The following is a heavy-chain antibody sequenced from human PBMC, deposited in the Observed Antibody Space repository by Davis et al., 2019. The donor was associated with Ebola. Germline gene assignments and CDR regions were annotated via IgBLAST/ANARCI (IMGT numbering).Heavy chain of an antibody. D-gene: IGHD4-17*01. J-gene: IGHJ6*02. V-gene: IGHV3-48*03. CDR1: GLTFSSSE. Sequence: GEALRRAGADSGLTFSSSEMNWVRQAPGKGLEWVSYINFRGTTIYYADSVRGRFTISRDNAKNSRYLQMISLRAEDTAVEYCAKAPVTSDDAMDGWGQGTTVTGS. CDR2: INFRGTTI. CDR3: AKAPVTSDDAMDG.